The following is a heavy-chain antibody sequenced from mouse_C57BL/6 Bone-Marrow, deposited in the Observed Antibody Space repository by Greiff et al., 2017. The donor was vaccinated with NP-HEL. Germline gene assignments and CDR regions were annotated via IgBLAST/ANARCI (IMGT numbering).Heavy chain of an antibody. V-gene: IGHV1-64*01. D-gene: IGHD2-2*01. Sequence: QVQLQQPGAELVKPGASVKLSCKASGYTFTSYWMHWVKQRPGQGLEWIGMIHPNSGSTNYNEKFKSKATLTVDKSSSTAYMQLSSLTSEDSAVYYCARKKVYGYDDYWGQGTTLTVSS. CDR2: IHPNSGST. CDR3: ARKKVYGYDDY. J-gene: IGHJ2*01. CDR1: GYTFTSYW.